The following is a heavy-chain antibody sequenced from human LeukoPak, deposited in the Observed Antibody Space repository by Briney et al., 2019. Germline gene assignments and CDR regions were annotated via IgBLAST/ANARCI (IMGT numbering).Heavy chain of an antibody. CDR3: ARVPKDDFWSGYYYYYYYGMDV. CDR1: GFTFSSYW. CDR2: IKQDGSEK. Sequence: GGSLRLSCAASGFTFSSYWMSWVRQAPGKGLEWVANIKQDGSEKYYVDSVKGRFTISRDNAKNSLYLQMNSLRAEDTAVYYCARVPKDDFWSGYYYYYYYGMDVWGQGTTVTVSS. D-gene: IGHD3-3*01. J-gene: IGHJ6*02. V-gene: IGHV3-7*01.